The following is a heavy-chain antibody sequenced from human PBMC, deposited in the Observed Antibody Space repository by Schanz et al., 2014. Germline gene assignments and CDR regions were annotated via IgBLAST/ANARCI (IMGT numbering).Heavy chain of an antibody. D-gene: IGHD3-9*01. Sequence: EVQLLESGGTVVQPGGSLRVSCAASGFVFRTFAMYWVRQAPGKGLEWVSAITGSGSKTYYADSVKGRFTISRDNSRKTLYLQMNSLRADDTAVYYCAKHVRSLTGNDYWGQGTLVTVSS. CDR1: GFVFRTFA. V-gene: IGHV3-23*01. J-gene: IGHJ4*02. CDR2: ITGSGSKT. CDR3: AKHVRSLTGNDY.